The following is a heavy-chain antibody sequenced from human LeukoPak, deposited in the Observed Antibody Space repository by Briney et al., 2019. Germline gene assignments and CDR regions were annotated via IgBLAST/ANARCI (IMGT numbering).Heavy chain of an antibody. CDR2: ISSSSSYI. V-gene: IGHV3-21*01. J-gene: IGHJ4*02. D-gene: IGHD3-10*01. Sequence: GGSLRLSCAASGFTFSSYSMNWVRQAPGKGLEWVSSISSSSSYIYYADSVKGRFTISRDNAKNSLYLQMNSLRAEDTAVYYCARDAHYGSGSLDYWGQGTLVTVSS. CDR1: GFTFSSYS. CDR3: ARDAHYGSGSLDY.